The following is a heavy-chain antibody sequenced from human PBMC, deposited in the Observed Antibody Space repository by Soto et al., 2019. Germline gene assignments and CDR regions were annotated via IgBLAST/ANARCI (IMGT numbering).Heavy chain of an antibody. CDR2: IYYSGST. J-gene: IGHJ3*02. D-gene: IGHD2-15*01. CDR1: GGSISSSSYY. Sequence: QLQLQESGPGLVKPSXXXSLTCTVSGGSISSSSYYWGWIRQPPGKGLEWIGSIYYSGSTYYNPSLKSRVTISVDTSKNQFSLKLSSVTAADTAVYYCARQDPVVVIRGGAFDIWGQGTMVTVSS. CDR3: ARQDPVVVIRGGAFDI. V-gene: IGHV4-39*01.